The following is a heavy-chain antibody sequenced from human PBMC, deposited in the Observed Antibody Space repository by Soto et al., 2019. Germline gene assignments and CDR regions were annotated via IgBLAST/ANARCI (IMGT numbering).Heavy chain of an antibody. Sequence: QITLKESGPTLVKPTQTLTLTCTFSGFSLNSGGAGVGWIRQPPGKGLEWIALIYWNDDKRYSPSMRSRLTITKDTSKNQVVLLMTDMDPVDTATYYCAHRGYGDYPRDNWFDPWGQGALVTVSS. D-gene: IGHD4-17*01. J-gene: IGHJ5*02. CDR1: GFSLNSGGAG. CDR3: AHRGYGDYPRDNWFDP. V-gene: IGHV2-5*01. CDR2: IYWNDDK.